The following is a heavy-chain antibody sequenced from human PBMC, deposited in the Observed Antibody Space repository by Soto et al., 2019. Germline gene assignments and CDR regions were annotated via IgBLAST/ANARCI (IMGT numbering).Heavy chain of an antibody. CDR2: ISAYNGNT. Sequence: ASVKVSCKASGYTFTSHGITWVRQAPGQGLEWMGWISAYNGNTNYTQNLQGRLTMTTDTSTSTAYMELRSLRSGDTAVYYCARDLGGYNSIAAYWGQGALVTVSS. D-gene: IGHD5-12*01. CDR1: GYTFTSHG. V-gene: IGHV1-18*01. J-gene: IGHJ4*02. CDR3: ARDLGGYNSIAAY.